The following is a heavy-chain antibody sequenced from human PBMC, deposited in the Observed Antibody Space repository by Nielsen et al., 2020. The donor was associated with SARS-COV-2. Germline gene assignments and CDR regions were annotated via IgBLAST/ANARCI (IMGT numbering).Heavy chain of an antibody. J-gene: IGHJ5*01. CDR3: ARGGLNGWDDS. Sequence: ASVKVSCKASAYRFTSYAIQWVRQAPGQGLEWMGWINAGNGHTKYLEKFQDRVNITRDTTASIAYMELSSLRSEDTAIYYCARGGLNGWDDSWGQGTLVTVSS. CDR1: AYRFTSYA. CDR2: INAGNGHT. V-gene: IGHV1-3*01. D-gene: IGHD6-19*01.